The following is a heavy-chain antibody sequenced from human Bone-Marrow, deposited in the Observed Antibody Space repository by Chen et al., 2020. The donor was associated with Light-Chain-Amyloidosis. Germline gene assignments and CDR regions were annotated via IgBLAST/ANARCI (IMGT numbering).Heavy chain of an antibody. Sequence: VQXVESGGGVVQPGRSLRLSCAASGFTVSNYGMHWVRQAPGKGLEWVAVIWYDGNTQRYADSVRGRFTISRDKAKNTVYLQMDSLRAEDTAMYYCARSMVTAPCDYWGQGTLVTVSS. CDR1: GFTVSNYG. D-gene: IGHD2-21*02. CDR3: ARSMVTAPCDY. V-gene: IGHV3-33*01. J-gene: IGHJ4*02. CDR2: IWYDGNTQ.